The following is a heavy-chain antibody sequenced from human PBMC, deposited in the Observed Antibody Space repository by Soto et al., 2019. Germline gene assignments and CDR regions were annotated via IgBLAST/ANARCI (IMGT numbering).Heavy chain of an antibody. J-gene: IGHJ4*02. D-gene: IGHD3-10*02. CDR2: IYHGGST. V-gene: IGHV4-4*02. Sequence: ASQPLPVSSTVAEGYIGGSDWRGRISKTPGKGLEWVGEIYHGGSTNYHPSLKSRVTILLDKPNNQISLTLTSVTAADTAVYLCVSSYGTDDYFYVFWGQGTLVTGSS. CDR3: VSSYGTDDYFYVF. CDR1: EGYIGGSDW.